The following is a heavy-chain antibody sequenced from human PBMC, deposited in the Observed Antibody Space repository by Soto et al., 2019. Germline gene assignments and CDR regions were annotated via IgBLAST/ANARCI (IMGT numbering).Heavy chain of an antibody. V-gene: IGHV4-59*08. CDR2: IYFGGTT. D-gene: IGHD2-15*01. J-gene: IGHJ4*02. CDR3: ARLGGFFQALDS. CDR1: GGSLSPYY. Sequence: SETLSLTCSVSGGSLSPYYWSWIRQPPGKGLEWIGYIYFGGTTKYNPSLKSRVSMSVDTSKNQFSLKLTSVAAADTAVYYCARLGGFFQALDSWGQGTLVTVSS.